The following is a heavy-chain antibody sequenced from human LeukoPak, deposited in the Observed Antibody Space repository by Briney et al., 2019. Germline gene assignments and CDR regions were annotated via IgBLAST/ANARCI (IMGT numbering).Heavy chain of an antibody. CDR1: GYTLTESS. CDR2: FDPEKREI. D-gene: IGHD3-3*01. V-gene: IGHV1-24*01. CDR3: ATHPREYDFWSETTYHFDY. J-gene: IGHJ4*02. Sequence: ASVKVSCKVSGYTLTESSIHWVRQAPGKGLEWMGGFDPEKREIIYAQHLQGRVTMTEDTSTDTAYMELISLRSDDTAVYYCATHPREYDFWSETTYHFDYWGQGTLVTVSS.